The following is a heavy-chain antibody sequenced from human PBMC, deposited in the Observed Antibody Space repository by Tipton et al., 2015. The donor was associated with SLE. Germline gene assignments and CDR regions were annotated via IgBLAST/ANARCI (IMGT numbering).Heavy chain of an antibody. CDR2: IYYSGTT. D-gene: IGHD1-26*01. CDR1: GGSISSSTYY. Sequence: TLSLTCTVSGGSISSSTYYWGWIRQPPGKGLEWIGTIYYSGTTYYNPSLKSRVTMSVDTSKNQFSLKLSSVTAADTAVYYCARVYQVGYFDYWGQGTLVTVSS. CDR3: ARVYQVGYFDY. J-gene: IGHJ4*02. V-gene: IGHV4-39*07.